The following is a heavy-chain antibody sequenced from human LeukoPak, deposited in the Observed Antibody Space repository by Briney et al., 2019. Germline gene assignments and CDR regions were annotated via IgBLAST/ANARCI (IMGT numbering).Heavy chain of an antibody. D-gene: IGHD2-15*01. Sequence: PGGSLRLSCAAAEFKFDDYAMHWVRQGPGKGLEWVAGISWSSGHMEYAESVKGRFTISRDNARNALYLQMDGLRRDDTALYYCVRSVVVVAATPTHLDLWGRGTQVIVSS. CDR2: ISWSSGHM. CDR3: VRSVVVVAATPTHLDL. V-gene: IGHV3-9*01. CDR1: EFKFDDYA. J-gene: IGHJ2*01.